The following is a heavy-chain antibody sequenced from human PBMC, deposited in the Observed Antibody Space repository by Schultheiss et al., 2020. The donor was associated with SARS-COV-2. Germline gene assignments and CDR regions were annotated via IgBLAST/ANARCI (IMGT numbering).Heavy chain of an antibody. J-gene: IGHJ4*02. CDR1: GGSISSYY. CDR2: IYYSGST. D-gene: IGHD6-13*01. CDR3: ARRTAALDY. V-gene: IGHV4-59*12. Sequence: SETLSLTCTVSGGSISSYYWSWIRQPPGKGLEWIGYIYYSGSTNYNPSLKSRVTISVDTSKNQFSLKLSSVTAADTAVYYCARRTAALDYWGQGTLVTVSS.